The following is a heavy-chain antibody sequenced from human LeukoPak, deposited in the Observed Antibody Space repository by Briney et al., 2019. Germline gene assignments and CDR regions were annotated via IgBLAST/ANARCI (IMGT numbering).Heavy chain of an antibody. J-gene: IGHJ5*02. Sequence: SETLSLTCTVSGGSISSSSYYWGWIRQPPGKGLEWIGSIYYSGSTYYNPSLKSRVTISVDTSKNQFSLKLSSVTAADTAVYYCARLGVRYFDWLFYWFDPWGQGTLVTVSS. CDR3: ARLGVRYFDWLFYWFDP. CDR1: GGSISSSSYY. V-gene: IGHV4-39*01. CDR2: IYYSGST. D-gene: IGHD3-9*01.